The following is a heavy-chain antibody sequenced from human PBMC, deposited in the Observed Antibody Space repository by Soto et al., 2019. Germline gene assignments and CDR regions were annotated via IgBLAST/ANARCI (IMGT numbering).Heavy chain of an antibody. Sequence: GGSLRLSCAVSGFTVSNNYMSWIRQAPGKGLEGVSVIYSGSATNYADSVKGRFTISRDNAKNTLYLQMNSLRAEDTAVFYCGRGGSDSPMAPGYWGQGTLVTVSS. V-gene: IGHV3-53*01. CDR2: IYSGSAT. D-gene: IGHD5-18*01. J-gene: IGHJ4*02. CDR3: GRGGSDSPMAPGY. CDR1: GFTVSNNY.